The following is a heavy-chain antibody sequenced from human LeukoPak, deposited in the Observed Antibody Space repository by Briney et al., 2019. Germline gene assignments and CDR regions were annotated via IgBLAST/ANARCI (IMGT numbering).Heavy chain of an antibody. CDR2: ISGSSSTI. D-gene: IGHD3-22*01. Sequence: GSLRLSCAASGFTFSSYSMNWVRQAPGKGLEWGSYISGSSSTIYYADSVKGRFTVSRDNGKNTLYLQMNSLRAEDTAVYYCARGSTYYDSSGQVPFDYWGQGTLVTVSS. J-gene: IGHJ4*02. V-gene: IGHV3-48*01. CDR3: ARGSTYYDSSGQVPFDY. CDR1: GFTFSSYS.